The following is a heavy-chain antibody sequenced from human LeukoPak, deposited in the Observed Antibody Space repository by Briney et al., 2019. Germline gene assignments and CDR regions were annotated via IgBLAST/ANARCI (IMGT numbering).Heavy chain of an antibody. V-gene: IGHV3-21*01. Sequence: GGSLRLSCAASGFTFSSYSMNWVRQAPGKGLEWVSSISSSSSYIYYADSVKGRFTISRDNAKNTLYLQMNSLRAEDTAVYYCATGRSSTYYDYWGQGTLVTVSS. CDR2: ISSSSSYI. J-gene: IGHJ4*02. CDR1: GFTFSSYS. CDR3: ATGRSSTYYDY. D-gene: IGHD6-13*01.